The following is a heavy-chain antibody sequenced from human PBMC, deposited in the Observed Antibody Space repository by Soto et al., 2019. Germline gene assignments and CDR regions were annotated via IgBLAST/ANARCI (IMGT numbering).Heavy chain of an antibody. CDR3: ARDSSYSTGWYQY. Sequence: PSQTLSLTCAISGDSVSNDRIAWNWIRLSPSRGLEWLGRTWYRSRWNYDYAPSVKSRISVNPDTSKNQFSLQLNSVTPEDPAVYYCARDSSYSTGWYQYWGQGTLVAISS. CDR2: TWYRSRWNY. CDR1: GDSVSNDRIA. D-gene: IGHD6-19*01. V-gene: IGHV6-1*01. J-gene: IGHJ4*02.